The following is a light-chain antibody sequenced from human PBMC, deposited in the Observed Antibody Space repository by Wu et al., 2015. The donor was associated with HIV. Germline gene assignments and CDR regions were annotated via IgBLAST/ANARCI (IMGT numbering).Light chain of an antibody. CDR2: DAS. Sequence: EIELTQSPVTLSLSPGESATLSCRASQPISNFLAWYQHKPGQPPRLLIYDASNRAPGIPARFSATKSGTDFTLTISGLEPEDFAVYYCQQRSKWPLTFGGGTKVGDQT. V-gene: IGKV3-11*01. CDR3: QQRSKWPLT. CDR1: QPISNF. J-gene: IGKJ4*01.